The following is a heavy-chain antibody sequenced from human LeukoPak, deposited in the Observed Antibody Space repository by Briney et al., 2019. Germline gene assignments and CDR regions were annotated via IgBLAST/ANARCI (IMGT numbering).Heavy chain of an antibody. Sequence: SGGSLRLSCAASGFTFSGSWMHWVRQAPGKGLVWVSRIDDDGSITTYADSVKGRFTISRDNAKNTLYLQMNSLRAEDTAVYYCARDTAMGPGYGTDVWGQGTTVTVSS. CDR3: ARDTAMGPGYGTDV. D-gene: IGHD5-18*01. V-gene: IGHV3-74*01. J-gene: IGHJ6*02. CDR1: GFTFSGSW. CDR2: IDDDGSIT.